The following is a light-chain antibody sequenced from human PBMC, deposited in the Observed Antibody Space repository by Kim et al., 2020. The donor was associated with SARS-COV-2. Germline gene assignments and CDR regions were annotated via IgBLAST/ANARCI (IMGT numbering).Light chain of an antibody. CDR1: QSISSW. V-gene: IGKV1-5*03. CDR2: KAS. CDR3: QQYNSYPYT. J-gene: IGKJ2*01. Sequence: SASVGDSVTITCRASQSISSWLAWYQQTPGKAPKLLIYKASSLESGVPSRFSGCGSGTEFTLTISSLQPDDFATYYCQQYNSYPYTFGQGTKLEI.